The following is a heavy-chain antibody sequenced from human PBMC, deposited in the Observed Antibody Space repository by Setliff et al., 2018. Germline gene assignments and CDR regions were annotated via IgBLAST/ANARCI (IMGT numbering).Heavy chain of an antibody. CDR1: GFTVSSNY. CDR2: IYSGGST. V-gene: IGHV3-66*01. D-gene: IGHD5-18*01. J-gene: IGHJ4*02. Sequence: PGESLKISCAASGFTVSSNYMSWVRQAPGKGLEWVSVIYSGGSTYYADSVKGRFTISRDNSKNSLYLQMNSLRAEDTAVYYCARVYAYSYGFDSWGQGTQVTVSS. CDR3: ARVYAYSYGFDS.